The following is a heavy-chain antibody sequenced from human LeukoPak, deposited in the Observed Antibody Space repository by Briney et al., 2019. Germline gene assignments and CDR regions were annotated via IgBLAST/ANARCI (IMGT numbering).Heavy chain of an antibody. Sequence: ASVKLSCKASGYTFTSYGISWVRQAPGQGLEWMGWISAYKGNTTYAQQLQGRVTMTTDTSTSTAYMELRSLRSHDTAVYSGARDSGGGADYWGQGTLVTVSS. D-gene: IGHD2-21*01. CDR1: GYTFTSYG. V-gene: IGHV1-18*01. J-gene: IGHJ4*02. CDR2: ISAYKGNT. CDR3: ARDSGGGADY.